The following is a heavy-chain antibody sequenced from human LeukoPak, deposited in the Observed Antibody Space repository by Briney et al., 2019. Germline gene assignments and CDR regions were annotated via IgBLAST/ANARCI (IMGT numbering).Heavy chain of an antibody. CDR1: GFDFSSNW. Sequence: GGSLRLSCAASGFDFSSNWMHWVRHAPGQGLVWVSRIKGDGISTNYADSVKGRFTISRDIAKNTLYLQMNSLRAEDTGVYYCAKDHYWSIDYWGQGTLVTVSS. CDR2: IKGDGIST. V-gene: IGHV3-74*01. D-gene: IGHD3-3*01. J-gene: IGHJ4*02. CDR3: AKDHYWSIDY.